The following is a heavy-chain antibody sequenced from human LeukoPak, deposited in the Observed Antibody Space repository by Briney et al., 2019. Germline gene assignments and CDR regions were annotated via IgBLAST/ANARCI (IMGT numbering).Heavy chain of an antibody. CDR2: IKQDGSEK. Sequence: GGSLRLSCAASGFTFSSYWMSWVRQAPGKGLEWVANIKQDGSEKYYVDSVKGRFTISRDNAKNSLYLQMNSLRAEDTAVCYCARDRAREMVTTNINFDYWGQGTLVTVSS. CDR3: ARDRAREMVTTNINFDY. J-gene: IGHJ4*02. V-gene: IGHV3-7*01. D-gene: IGHD5-18*01. CDR1: GFTFSSYW.